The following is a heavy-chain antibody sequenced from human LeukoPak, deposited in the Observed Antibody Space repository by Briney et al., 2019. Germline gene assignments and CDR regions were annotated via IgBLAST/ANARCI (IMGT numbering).Heavy chain of an antibody. D-gene: IGHD2-8*02. J-gene: IGHJ3*01. V-gene: IGHV4-59*01. Sequence: SETLSLTCAVYGGSFSGYYWSWIRQPPGKGLEWIGYIYYSGSTYYNPSLKSRVTISVDTSKNQFSLKLSSVTAADTAVYYCARVIENTGGAFDVWGQGTMVTVSS. CDR3: ARVIENTGGAFDV. CDR2: IYYSGST. CDR1: GGSFSGYY.